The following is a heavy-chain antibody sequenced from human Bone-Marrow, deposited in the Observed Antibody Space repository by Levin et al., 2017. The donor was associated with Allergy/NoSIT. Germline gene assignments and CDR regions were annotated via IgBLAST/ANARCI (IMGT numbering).Heavy chain of an antibody. CDR1: GFTFGDYA. CDR3: TRDGYDFWSGYLSYYYYYGMDG. D-gene: IGHD3-3*01. J-gene: IGHJ6*02. V-gene: IGHV3-49*03. Sequence: GGSLRLSCTASGFTFGDYAMSWFRQAPGKGLEWVGFIRSKAYGGTTEYAASVKGRFTISRDDSKSIAYLQMNSLKTEDTAVYYCTRDGYDFWSGYLSYYYYYGMDGWGQGTTVTVSS. CDR2: IRSKAYGGTT.